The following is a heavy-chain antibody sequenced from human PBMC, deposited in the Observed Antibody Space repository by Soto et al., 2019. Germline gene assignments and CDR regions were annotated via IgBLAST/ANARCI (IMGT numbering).Heavy chain of an antibody. CDR1: VVSIRTYS. CDR3: ARDQGSYGSGFYYYGMDV. J-gene: IGHJ6*02. CDR2: IHYSGTT. Sequence: SDTVSLTCTVHVVSIRTYSRRGMLQPPVKGLEWIGYIHYSGTTNYNPSLKSRVTISVDTSKNQFSLKLSSMTAADTAVYYCARDQGSYGSGFYYYGMDVWGQGTTVTVS. D-gene: IGHD3-10*01. V-gene: IGHV4-59*01.